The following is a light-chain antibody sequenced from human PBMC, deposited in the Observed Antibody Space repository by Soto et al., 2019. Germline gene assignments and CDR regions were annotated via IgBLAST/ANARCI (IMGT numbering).Light chain of an antibody. J-gene: IGKJ1*01. CDR3: QHYNSYSEA. CDR1: QGVSRW. CDR2: KAS. V-gene: IGKV1-5*03. Sequence: DIQMTQSPSTLSASVGDRVILTCRASQGVSRWLAWYQQKPGKAPKLLIYKASTLKSGVPSRFSGSGSGTEFTLTISSLQPDDFATYYCQHYNSYSEAFGQGTKVDIK.